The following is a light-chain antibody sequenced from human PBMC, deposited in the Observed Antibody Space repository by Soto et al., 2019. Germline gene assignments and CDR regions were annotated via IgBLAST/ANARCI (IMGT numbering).Light chain of an antibody. CDR1: SSDVGGYAY. V-gene: IGLV2-8*01. CDR2: EVT. Sequence: QSALTQPPSASGSPGQSVTISCTGTSSDVGGYAYVSRYQQHPGKAPKLVIYEVTKRPSGVPDRFSASKSGNTASLTVSGLQAEDEADYYCNSFAGRNTWVFGGGTKVTVL. CDR3: NSFAGRNTWV. J-gene: IGLJ3*02.